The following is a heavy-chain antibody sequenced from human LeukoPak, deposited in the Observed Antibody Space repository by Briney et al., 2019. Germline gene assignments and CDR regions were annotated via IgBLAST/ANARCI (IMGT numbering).Heavy chain of an antibody. Sequence: GASVKVSCKASGYTFTNYAMNWVRQAPGQGLEWMGWINPNSGGTNYAQKFQGRVTMTRDTSISTAYMELSRLRSDDTAVYYCAREPEYYDFWSGYFDYWGQGTLVTVSS. CDR2: INPNSGGT. CDR3: AREPEYYDFWSGYFDY. D-gene: IGHD3-3*01. V-gene: IGHV1-2*02. CDR1: GYTFTNYA. J-gene: IGHJ4*02.